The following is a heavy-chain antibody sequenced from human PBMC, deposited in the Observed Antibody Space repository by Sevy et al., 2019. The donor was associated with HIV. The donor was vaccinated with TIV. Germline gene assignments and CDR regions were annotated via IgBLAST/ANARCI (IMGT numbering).Heavy chain of an antibody. CDR2: ISGSGGST. CDR3: AKRVSGWDQYFDY. J-gene: IGHJ4*02. D-gene: IGHD6-19*01. V-gene: IGHV3-23*01. CDR1: GFTFSSYA. Sequence: GGSLRLSCAASGFTFSSYAMSWVRQAPGKGLEWVSAISGSGGSTDYADSVKGRFTISRDNSKNTLYLQMNSLRAEDTAVYYCAKRVSGWDQYFDYWGQGTLVTVSS.